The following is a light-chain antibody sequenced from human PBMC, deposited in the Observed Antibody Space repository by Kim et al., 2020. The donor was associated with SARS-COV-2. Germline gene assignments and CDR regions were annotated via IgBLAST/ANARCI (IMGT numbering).Light chain of an antibody. V-gene: IGLV3-21*04. CDR2: YDS. CDR1: NIGSKS. Sequence: SYELTQPPSVSVAPGKTTRITCGGNNIGSKSVHWYQQKPGQAPVLVIYYDSDRPSGIPERFSGSNSGNTATLTISRVEAGDEADYYYQVWDSSSDLLVFGGGTQLTVL. CDR3: QVWDSSSDLLV. J-gene: IGLJ2*01.